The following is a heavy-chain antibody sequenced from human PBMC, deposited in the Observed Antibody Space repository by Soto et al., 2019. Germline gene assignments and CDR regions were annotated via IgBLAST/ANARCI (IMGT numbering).Heavy chain of an antibody. CDR2: FIPVYRTL. V-gene: IGHV1-69*01. CDR1: GGSFGNSA. D-gene: IGHD3-3*01. CDR3: ATGVIWIGYFAVDS. J-gene: IGHJ4*02. Sequence: QVQLVQSGAEVKKPGSSVKVSCKASGGSFGNSAINWVRQTPGQGLELLGGFIPVYRTLNYAQKFQGRVTITADESTGTAYMTLSSLGSDDTAVYYCATGVIWIGYFAVDSWGQGTRVTVSS.